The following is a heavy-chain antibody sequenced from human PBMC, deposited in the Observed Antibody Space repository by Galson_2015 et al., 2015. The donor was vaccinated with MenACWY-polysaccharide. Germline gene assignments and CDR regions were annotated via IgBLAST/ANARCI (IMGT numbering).Heavy chain of an antibody. V-gene: IGHV3-66*02. D-gene: IGHD1-26*01. CDR1: GFTVSSNY. CDR2: ISSGGDT. Sequence: SLRLSCAASGFTVSSNYMSWVRQAPGKGLEWVSVISSGGDTYYADSVKGRFTISRDNSKNTLYLQMNSLRSEDTAVYYCARDTTLDYGGRGTLFTVSS. J-gene: IGHJ4*02. CDR3: ARDTTLDY.